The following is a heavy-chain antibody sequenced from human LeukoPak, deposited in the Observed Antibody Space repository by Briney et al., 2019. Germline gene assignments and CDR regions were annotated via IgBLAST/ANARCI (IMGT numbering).Heavy chain of an antibody. CDR1: GVSISSSNSY. V-gene: IGHV4-39*01. CDR3: ARGEKWDLHTFDI. D-gene: IGHD1-26*01. J-gene: IGHJ3*02. CDR2: IYYSGST. Sequence: SETLSLTCTVSGVSISSSNSYWAWIRQPPGKGLEWIANIYYSGSTYYSPSLKSRVTISVDTSKNQFSLRLTSVTAADTAVYYCARGEKWDLHTFDIWGQGTMVTVSS.